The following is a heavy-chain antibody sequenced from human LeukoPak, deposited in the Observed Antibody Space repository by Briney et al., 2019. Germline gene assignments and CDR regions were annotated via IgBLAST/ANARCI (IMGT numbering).Heavy chain of an antibody. CDR2: ISGSTGNT. D-gene: IGHD1-26*01. J-gene: IGHJ4*02. CDR3: ARSGRGTYFYFDL. V-gene: IGHV1-18*01. CDR1: AYSFTRYG. Sequence: ASVKVSCKASAYSFTRYGVSWVRQAPGQGLEWMRWISGSTGNTKYVEKFQGRLTVTADTSTGTAYLDLTKLRIDDTAVYFCARSGRGTYFYFDLWGQGTLVTVSS.